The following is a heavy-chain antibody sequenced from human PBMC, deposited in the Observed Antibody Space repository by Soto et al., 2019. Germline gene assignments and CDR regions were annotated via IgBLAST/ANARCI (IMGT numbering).Heavy chain of an antibody. CDR3: APIPTYYQDDCFAP. V-gene: IGHV2-5*02. CDR2: IYWDDDK. CDR1: GFSLTTRGLG. J-gene: IGHJ5*02. D-gene: IGHD3-10*01. Sequence: QITLKESGPTLVKPTQTLTLTCTFSGFSLTTRGLGVGWIRQPPGTALEGLALIYWDDDKRYSTSLQSRLSITKDTSKHPVVLTMTNFVPVDTATYYCAPIPTYYQDDCFAPGGQGPLVSVSS.